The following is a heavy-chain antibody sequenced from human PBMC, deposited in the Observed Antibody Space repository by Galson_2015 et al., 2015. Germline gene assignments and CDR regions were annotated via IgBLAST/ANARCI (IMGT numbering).Heavy chain of an antibody. CDR3: ASGVIRLGYYDTSGYYYFDY. CDR1: GDSISSGSYY. V-gene: IGHV4-61*02. J-gene: IGHJ4*02. D-gene: IGHD3-22*01. CDR2: IYISGST. Sequence: PLSLTCTVSGDSISSGSYYWSWIRQPAGKGLEWIGRIYISGSTNYNPSLKSRVSISGDTSKNQFSLKLSSVTAADTAVYYCASGVIRLGYYDTSGYYYFDYWGQGTLVTVSS.